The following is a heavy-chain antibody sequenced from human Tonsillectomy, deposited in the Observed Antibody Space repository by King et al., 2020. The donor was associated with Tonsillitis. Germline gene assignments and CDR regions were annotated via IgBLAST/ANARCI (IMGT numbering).Heavy chain of an antibody. J-gene: IGHJ3*02. CDR2: IGSSGVYI. D-gene: IGHD3-22*01. CDR1: EFIFSTYT. Sequence: VQLVESGGGLVKPGGSLRLSCAASEFIFSTYTMNWVRQAPGKGLEWVSSIGSSGVYIYYADSVKGRFTITRDNAENSLYLQMNSLRAEDTAVYYCARVKKYYYDSSGYPPDTFDIWGQGTMVTVSS. V-gene: IGHV3-21*01. CDR3: ARVKKYYYDSSGYPPDTFDI.